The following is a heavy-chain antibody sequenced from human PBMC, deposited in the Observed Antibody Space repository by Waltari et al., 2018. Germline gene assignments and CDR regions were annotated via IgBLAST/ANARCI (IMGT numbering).Heavy chain of an antibody. D-gene: IGHD3-10*01. Sequence: QVQLVQSGAEGKKPWSSVKVPCTASGGPFSSYAISWVRQAPGQGLEWMGGCVPIFGTANYAQKFKGRVTITADEATSTAYMELSSLRSEDTAVYYCAGRMRLWFGELPDYWGQGTLVTVSS. CDR2: CVPIFGTA. CDR1: GGPFSSYA. V-gene: IGHV1-69*01. J-gene: IGHJ4*02. CDR3: AGRMRLWFGELPDY.